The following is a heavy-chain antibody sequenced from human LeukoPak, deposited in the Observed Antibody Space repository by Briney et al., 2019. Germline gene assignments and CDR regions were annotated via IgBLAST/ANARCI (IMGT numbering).Heavy chain of an antibody. Sequence: PGGSLRLSCAASGFTFSSYEMNWVRQAPGKGLEWVSYISSSGSTIYYADSVKGRFTISRDNSKNTLYLQMNSLRAEDTAVYYCARDHSSGWYSTYYFDYWGQGTLVTVSS. CDR2: ISSSGSTI. CDR3: ARDHSSGWYSTYYFDY. D-gene: IGHD6-19*01. V-gene: IGHV3-48*03. J-gene: IGHJ4*02. CDR1: GFTFSSYE.